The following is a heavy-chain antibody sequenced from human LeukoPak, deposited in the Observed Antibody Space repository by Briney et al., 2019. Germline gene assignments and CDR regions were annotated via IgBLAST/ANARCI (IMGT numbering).Heavy chain of an antibody. Sequence: PGGSLRLSCAASGFTFSSYAMSWVRQAPGKGLEWVSAISGSGGSTYYADSVKGRFTISRDNSKNTLYLQMNSLRAEDTAVYYCARGKRYSSGFDAFDIWGQGTMVTVSS. CDR1: GFTFSSYA. D-gene: IGHD6-19*01. V-gene: IGHV3-23*01. CDR2: ISGSGGST. CDR3: ARGKRYSSGFDAFDI. J-gene: IGHJ3*02.